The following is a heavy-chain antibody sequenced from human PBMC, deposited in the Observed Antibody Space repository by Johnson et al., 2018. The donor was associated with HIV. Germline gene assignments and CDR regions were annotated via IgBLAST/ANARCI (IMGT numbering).Heavy chain of an antibody. J-gene: IGHJ3*02. CDR2: ISWNCGSI. D-gene: IGHD6-13*01. CDR1: GFTFDDYA. CDR3: AKEIAAAFRDAFDI. Sequence: VQLVESGGGLVQPGRSLRLSCAASGFTFDDYAMHWVRQSPGKGLEWVSGISWNCGSIGYADSVKGRFTISRDNAKNSLYRQMNSLRAEDTALYYCAKEIAAAFRDAFDIWGQGTMVTVSS. V-gene: IGHV3-9*01.